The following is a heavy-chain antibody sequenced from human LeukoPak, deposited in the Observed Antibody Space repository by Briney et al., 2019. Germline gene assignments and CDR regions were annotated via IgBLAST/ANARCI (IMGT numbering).Heavy chain of an antibody. Sequence: ASVKVSCKASGYTFTGYYMHWVRQAPGQGLEWMGWTNPNSGGTTYAQKFQGRVTMTRDTSISTAYMELSRLRSDDTAVYYCARDADDYGDYVFLAGYFDYWGQGTLVTVSS. CDR2: TNPNSGGT. CDR1: GYTFTGYY. V-gene: IGHV1-2*02. CDR3: ARDADDYGDYVFLAGYFDY. D-gene: IGHD4-17*01. J-gene: IGHJ4*02.